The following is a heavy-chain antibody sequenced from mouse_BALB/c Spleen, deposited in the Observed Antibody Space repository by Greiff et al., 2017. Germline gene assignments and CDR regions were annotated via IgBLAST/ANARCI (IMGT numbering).Heavy chain of an antibody. CDR1: GYSITSDYA. CDR2: ISYSGST. J-gene: IGHJ3*01. D-gene: IGHD2-4*01. Sequence: EVQLQQSGPGLVKPSQSLSLTCTATGYSITSDYAWNLIRQFPGNKLEWMGYISYSGSTSYNPSLKSRISITRDTSKNQFFLQLNSVTTEDTATYCCARATMISPWLDYWGQGTLVTVSA. V-gene: IGHV3-2*02. CDR3: ARATMISPWLDY.